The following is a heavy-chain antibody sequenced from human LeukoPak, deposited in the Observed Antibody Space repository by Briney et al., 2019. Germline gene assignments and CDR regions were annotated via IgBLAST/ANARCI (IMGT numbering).Heavy chain of an antibody. D-gene: IGHD3-22*01. Sequence: GESLKISCKGSGYSFTSYWIGWVRQMPGKGLEWMGIIYPGDSGTRYSPSFQGQVTISADKSISTAYLQWSSLKASDTAMYYCARAYYYDSSGYLYYFDYWGQGTLVTVSS. CDR1: GYSFTSYW. CDR3: ARAYYYDSSGYLYYFDY. V-gene: IGHV5-51*01. J-gene: IGHJ4*02. CDR2: IYPGDSGT.